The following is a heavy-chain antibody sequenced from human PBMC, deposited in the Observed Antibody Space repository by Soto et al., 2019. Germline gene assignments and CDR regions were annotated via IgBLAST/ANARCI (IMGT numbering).Heavy chain of an antibody. J-gene: IGHJ4*02. CDR1: GFTFNSCW. V-gene: IGHV3-7*01. CDR2: INQDGSAE. D-gene: IGHD6-19*01. CDR3: ARDSYSGPWGGDVY. Sequence: GGSLRLSCAASGFTFNSCWMTWVRQAPGKGLEWVANINQDGSAEYYVGSVKGRFTIARDNAKSSLYLQMNSLRPEDTAVYYCARDSYSGPWGGDVYWGQGTLVTVSS.